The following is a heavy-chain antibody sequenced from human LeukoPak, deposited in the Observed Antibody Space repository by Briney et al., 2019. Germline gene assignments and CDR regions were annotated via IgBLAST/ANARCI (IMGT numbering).Heavy chain of an antibody. J-gene: IGHJ4*02. Sequence: SSETLSLTCAVYGGSFSGYYWSWIRQPPGKGLEWIGEINHSGSTNYNPSLKSRVTISVDTSKNQFSLKLSSVTAADMAVYYCARGGVVVPAAISGYSSPDYWGQGTLVTVSS. CDR1: GGSFSGYY. CDR3: ARGGVVVPAAISGYSSPDY. CDR2: INHSGST. V-gene: IGHV4-34*01. D-gene: IGHD2-2*01.